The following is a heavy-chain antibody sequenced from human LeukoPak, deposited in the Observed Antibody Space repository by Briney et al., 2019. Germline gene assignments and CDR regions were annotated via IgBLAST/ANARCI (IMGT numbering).Heavy chain of an antibody. CDR2: IYTSGRT. CDR1: GGSISRYY. V-gene: IGHV4-4*07. Sequence: SETLSLPCTVSGGSISRYYWIWIRQPAGRGLEWIGRIYTSGRTNYSPPLKSRVTMSVDTSKNQFSLKLSSVTAADTAVYYCARSTGYDWGQGTLVTVSS. J-gene: IGHJ4*02. CDR3: ARSTGYD. D-gene: IGHD3-16*01.